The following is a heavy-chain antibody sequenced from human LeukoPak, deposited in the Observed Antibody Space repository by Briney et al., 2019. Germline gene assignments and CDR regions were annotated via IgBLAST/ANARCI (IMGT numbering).Heavy chain of an antibody. CDR2: TQVETGGGTT. J-gene: IGHJ4*02. CDR1: GFSFTYAW. Sequence: GGPLRLSCAASGFSFTYAWVSWVRQAPGKGLEWVGRTQVETGGGTTDYAALVKGRFTVSSENSKNTVYLQMNSLKTEDTAVYYCFTGPYWGQGTLVTVSS. CDR3: FTGPY. V-gene: IGHV3-15*05.